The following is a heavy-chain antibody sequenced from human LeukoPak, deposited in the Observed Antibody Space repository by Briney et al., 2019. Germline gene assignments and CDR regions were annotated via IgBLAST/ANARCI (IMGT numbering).Heavy chain of an antibody. V-gene: IGHV4-34*01. Sequence: SETLSLTCAVYGGSFSGYYWSWIRQPPGKGREWIGEINHSGSTNYNPSLKSRVTISVDTSKNQFSLKLSSVTAADTAVYYCASTTEAAGNCGGDCYPYFDYWGQGTLVTVSS. J-gene: IGHJ4*02. CDR1: GGSFSGYY. D-gene: IGHD2-21*02. CDR2: INHSGST. CDR3: ASTTEAAGNCGGDCYPYFDY.